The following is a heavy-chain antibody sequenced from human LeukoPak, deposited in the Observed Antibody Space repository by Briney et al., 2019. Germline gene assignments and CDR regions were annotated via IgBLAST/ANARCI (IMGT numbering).Heavy chain of an antibody. CDR2: IKQDGSEK. CDR1: GFKFSSNW. D-gene: IGHD3-3*01. Sequence: GGSLRLSCAASGFKFSSNWMSWVRQAPGKGLEWVANIKQDGSEKYYVDSVKGRFTISRDNAKNSLYLQMNSLRAEDTAVYYCARDTGGENYDFWSGYYGKYYYYYYMDVWGKGTTVTVSS. J-gene: IGHJ6*03. CDR3: ARDTGGENYDFWSGYYGKYYYYYYMDV. V-gene: IGHV3-7*01.